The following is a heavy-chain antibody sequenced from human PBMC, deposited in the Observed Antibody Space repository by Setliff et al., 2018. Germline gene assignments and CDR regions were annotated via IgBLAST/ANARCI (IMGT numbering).Heavy chain of an antibody. CDR1: GDSISSTYH. CDR2: IYHSGST. CDR3: TVYNTGSSKDHY. Sequence: PSETLSLTCNVSGDSISSTYHWGWIRQSPGKGLEWIGTIYHSGSTYYNPSLKSRVTISVDTSKNQFSLKLSSVTAADTALYYCTVYNTGSSKDHYWGQGTLVTVSS. D-gene: IGHD2-8*02. J-gene: IGHJ4*02. V-gene: IGHV4-38-2*02.